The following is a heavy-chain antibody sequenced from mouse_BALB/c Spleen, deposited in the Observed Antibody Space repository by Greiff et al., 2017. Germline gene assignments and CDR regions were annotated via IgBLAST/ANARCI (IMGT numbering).Heavy chain of an antibody. CDR3: ARGGYEDYFDY. CDR2: INPSSGYT. V-gene: IGHV1-4*01. J-gene: IGHJ2*01. D-gene: IGHD3-2*02. CDR1: GYTFTSYT. Sequence: VNLVESGAELARPGASVKMSCKASGYTFTSYTMHWVKQRPGQGLEWIGYINPSSGYTNYNQKFKDKATLTADKSSSTAYMQLSSLTSEDSAVYYCARGGYEDYFDYWGQGTTLTVSS.